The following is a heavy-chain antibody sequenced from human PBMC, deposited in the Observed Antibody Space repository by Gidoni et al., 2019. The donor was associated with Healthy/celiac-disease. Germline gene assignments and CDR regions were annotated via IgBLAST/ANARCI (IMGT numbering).Heavy chain of an antibody. CDR1: GGPFSSSA. D-gene: IGHD2-2*01. CDR2: IIPIFGTA. CDR3: ARAATNKVPATAAPFDY. J-gene: IGHJ4*02. V-gene: IGHV1-69*01. Sequence: QVQLVQPGAEVKKPGSSVKVSCKASGGPFSSSAISWVRQAPGQGLEWMGGIIPIFGTANYAQKFQGRVTITADESTSTAYMELSSLRSEDTAVYYCARAATNKVPATAAPFDYWGQGTLVTVSS.